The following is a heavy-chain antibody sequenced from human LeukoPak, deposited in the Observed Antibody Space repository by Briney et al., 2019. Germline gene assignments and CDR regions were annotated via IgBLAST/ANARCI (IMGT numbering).Heavy chain of an antibody. CDR3: AREDPGRELQAFDI. V-gene: IGHV1-18*01. CDR2: ISAYNGNT. Sequence: ASVKVSCKASGYTFTSYGISWVRQAPGQGLEWMGWISAYNGNTNYAQKLQGRVTMTTDTSTSTAYTEPRSLRSDDTAVYYCAREDPGRELQAFDIWGQGTMVTVSS. D-gene: IGHD1-26*01. CDR1: GYTFTSYG. J-gene: IGHJ3*02.